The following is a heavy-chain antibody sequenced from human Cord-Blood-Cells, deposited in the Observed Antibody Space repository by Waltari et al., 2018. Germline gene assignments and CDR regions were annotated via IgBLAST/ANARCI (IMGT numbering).Heavy chain of an antibody. Sequence: EVQLVESGGGLVQPGGSLKLSCAASGFTFSGSAMHWVRQDSGKGLEWVGRIRSKANSYATAYAASVKGRFTISRDDSKNTAYLQMNSLKTEDTAVYYCTRLSVAGTIDYWGQGTLVTVSS. D-gene: IGHD6-19*01. CDR2: IRSKANSYAT. V-gene: IGHV3-73*02. CDR3: TRLSVAGTIDY. J-gene: IGHJ4*02. CDR1: GFTFSGSA.